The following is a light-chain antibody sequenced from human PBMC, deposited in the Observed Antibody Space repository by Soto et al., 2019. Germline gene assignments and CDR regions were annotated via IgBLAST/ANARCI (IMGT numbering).Light chain of an antibody. CDR3: LQDHSYPWT. V-gene: IGKV3-20*01. CDR1: QSVSSNY. Sequence: EVVLTQSPGTLSLSPGERATLSCRASQSVSSNYLAWYQQKSGQAPRLLVYGASSRATGIPDRFSGSGSGTDFTLTISGLEPEDFATYYCLQDHSYPWTFGQGTKVEVK. CDR2: GAS. J-gene: IGKJ1*01.